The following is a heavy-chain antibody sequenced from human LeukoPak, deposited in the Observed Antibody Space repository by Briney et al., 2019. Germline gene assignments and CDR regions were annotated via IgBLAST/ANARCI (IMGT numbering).Heavy chain of an antibody. CDR3: ARLTNAFDI. Sequence: SETLSLTCAVSGYSISSGYYWGWIRQPPRKGLEWSGGIYHSGSTYYNPPPNSRVTISVHTSKSRFSLKLSSVTAADTAVYYCARLTNAFDIWGQGTMVTVSS. J-gene: IGHJ3*02. V-gene: IGHV4-38-2*01. CDR1: GYSISSGYY. CDR2: IYHSGST.